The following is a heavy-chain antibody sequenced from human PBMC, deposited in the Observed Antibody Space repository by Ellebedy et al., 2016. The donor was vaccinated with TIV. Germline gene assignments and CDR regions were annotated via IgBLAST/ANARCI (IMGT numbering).Heavy chain of an antibody. V-gene: IGHV3-53*01. CDR3: AKGEVVTTIGAFDI. Sequence: GGSLRLSCAASGFTVSSNYMSWVRQAPGKGLEWGSVIYSGGSTFYADSVKGRFTISRDNSKNTLYLQMDSLRAEDTAVYYCAKGEVVTTIGAFDIWGQGTMVTVSS. CDR2: IYSGGST. CDR1: GFTVSSNY. J-gene: IGHJ3*02. D-gene: IGHD2-21*02.